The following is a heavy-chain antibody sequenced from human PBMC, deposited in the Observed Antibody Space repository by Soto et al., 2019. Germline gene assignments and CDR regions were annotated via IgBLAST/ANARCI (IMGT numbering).Heavy chain of an antibody. CDR1: GGTFSSYS. J-gene: IGHJ4*02. Sequence: QVQLVQSGAEVKKPGSSVKVSCKASGGTFSSYSINWVRRAPGQGLEWMGEIIPIFGTANYAQKFQGRVTITADESTSTAYMELSSLTSGDTAVYYCARDGGRHSGGIDYWGQGTLVTVSS. V-gene: IGHV1-69*01. CDR2: IIPIFGTA. CDR3: ARDGGRHSGGIDY. D-gene: IGHD1-26*01.